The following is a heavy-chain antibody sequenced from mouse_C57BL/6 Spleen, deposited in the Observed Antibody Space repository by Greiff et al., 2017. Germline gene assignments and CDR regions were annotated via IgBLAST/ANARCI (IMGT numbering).Heavy chain of an antibody. D-gene: IGHD3-2*02. CDR2: INPNYGTT. CDR3: ASSGHPLYYYAMDY. Sequence: EVHLVESGPELVKPGASVKISCKASGYSFTDYNMNWVKQSNGKSLEWIGVINPNYGTTSYNQKFKGKATLTVDQSSSTAYMQLNSLTSEDSAVYYCASSGHPLYYYAMDYWGQGTSVTVSS. V-gene: IGHV1-39*01. J-gene: IGHJ4*01. CDR1: GYSFTDYN.